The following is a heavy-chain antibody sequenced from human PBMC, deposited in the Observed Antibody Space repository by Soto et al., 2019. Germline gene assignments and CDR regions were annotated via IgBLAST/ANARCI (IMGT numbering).Heavy chain of an antibody. V-gene: IGHV3-23*01. J-gene: IGHJ4*02. Sequence: EVQLLESGGGLVQPGGSLRLSCAASGFTFSSYAMSWVRQAPGKGLEWVSAISGSGGSTYYADSVKGWFTISRDNSKNTLYLQRNSLRAEDTAVYYCAKDSPRGYSYGSFVYFDYWGQGTLVTVSS. CDR1: GFTFSSYA. CDR3: AKDSPRGYSYGSFVYFDY. CDR2: ISGSGGST. D-gene: IGHD5-18*01.